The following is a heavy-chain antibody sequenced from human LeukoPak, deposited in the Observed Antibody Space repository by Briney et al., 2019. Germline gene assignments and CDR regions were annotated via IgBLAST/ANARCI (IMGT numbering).Heavy chain of an antibody. CDR3: ARVGGHYYYYMDV. J-gene: IGHJ6*03. Sequence: GGSLRLSCAASGFTFSNYGMHWARQAPGKGLEWVAFIRYDGSNKYYADSVKGRFTISRDNSKNTLYLQMNSLRAEDTAVYYCARVGGHYYYYMDVWGKGTTVTISS. CDR1: GFTFSNYG. D-gene: IGHD3-10*01. V-gene: IGHV3-30*02. CDR2: IRYDGSNK.